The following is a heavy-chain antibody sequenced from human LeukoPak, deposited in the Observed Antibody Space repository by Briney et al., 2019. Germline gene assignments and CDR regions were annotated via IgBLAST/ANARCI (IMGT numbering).Heavy chain of an antibody. CDR2: IYHNRRP. V-gene: IGHV4-59*01. J-gene: IGHJ3*02. CDR1: GDSITSYY. CDR3: VRDTREDCSGDSCFWDDAFDI. Sequence: SETLSLTCTVSGDSITSYYWSWIRQPPGKGLEWIGHIYHNRRPNYNPSLRSRVAISVDTSKNQLSLKLGSVTAADTAVYYCVRDTREDCSGDSCFWDDAFDIWGQGTAVIVSS. D-gene: IGHD2-15*01.